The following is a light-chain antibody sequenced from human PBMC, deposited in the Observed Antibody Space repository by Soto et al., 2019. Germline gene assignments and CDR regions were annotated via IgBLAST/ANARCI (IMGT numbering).Light chain of an antibody. J-gene: IGKJ4*01. V-gene: IGKV3-11*01. CDR2: DAS. Sequence: EIVLTQSPATLSLSPGERATLSCRASQSVSSYLAWYQQKPGQAPRLLIYDASNRATGIPARFSGSGSGTDFNLTISSLEPEDFAVYYCQQRSNRLTFGGGTKVEIK. CDR1: QSVSSY. CDR3: QQRSNRLT.